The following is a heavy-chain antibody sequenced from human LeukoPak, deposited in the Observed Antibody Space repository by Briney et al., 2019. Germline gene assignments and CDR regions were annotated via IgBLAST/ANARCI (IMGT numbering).Heavy chain of an antibody. Sequence: PGGSLRLSCSASGFTLSNYVMHWVRQAPGKGLEYVSGINSDGGDTQYTASVKGRFTVSRDNSENTLYLQMSSLRPEDTAVYYCAVQSFDYWGQGTLVTVSS. V-gene: IGHV3-64D*06. CDR1: GFTLSNYV. J-gene: IGHJ4*02. CDR2: INSDGGDT. CDR3: AVQSFDY.